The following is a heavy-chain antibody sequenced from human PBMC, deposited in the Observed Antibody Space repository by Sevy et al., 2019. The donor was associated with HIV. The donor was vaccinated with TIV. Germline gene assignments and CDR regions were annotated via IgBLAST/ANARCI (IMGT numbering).Heavy chain of an antibody. CDR1: GGTFSSYG. J-gene: IGHJ4*02. V-gene: IGHV1-69*13. CDR3: ARGGGNGWYYFDY. CDR2: IIPILGTV. Sequence: ASVKVSCKASGGTFSSYGISWVRQAPGQGLEWMGGIIPILGTVNYAQKFQGRVTITADESTKTAYMKLSSLRSEDTDVYYCARGGGNGWYYFDYWGQGTLVTVSS. D-gene: IGHD6-19*01.